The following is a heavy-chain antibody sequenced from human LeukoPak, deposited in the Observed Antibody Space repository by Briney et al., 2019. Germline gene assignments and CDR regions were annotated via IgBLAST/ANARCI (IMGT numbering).Heavy chain of an antibody. D-gene: IGHD3-16*01. Sequence: SGPTLVKPTQTLTLTCTFSGFSLSTSGVGVGWIRQPPGKALEWLALIYWNDDKRYIPSLKSRLTITKDTSKNQVVLTMTNMDPVDTATYYCAHSAGGVILFALGSFDYWGQGTLVTVSS. CDR2: IYWNDDK. CDR3: AHSAGGVILFALGSFDY. J-gene: IGHJ4*02. V-gene: IGHV2-5*01. CDR1: GFSLSTSGVG.